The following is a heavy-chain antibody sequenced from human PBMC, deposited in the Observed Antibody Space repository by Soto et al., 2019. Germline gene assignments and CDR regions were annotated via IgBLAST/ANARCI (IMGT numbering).Heavy chain of an antibody. CDR1: GFTFSSYG. J-gene: IGHJ5*02. CDR2: ISYDGSNK. D-gene: IGHD3-9*01. CDR3: AKDWNHFDWPPGPNWFDP. V-gene: IGHV3-30*18. Sequence: GGSLRLSCAASGFTFSSYGMHWVRQAPGKGLEWVAVISYDGSNKYYADSVKGRFTISRDNSKNTLYLQMNSLRAEDTAVYYCAKDWNHFDWPPGPNWFDPWGQGTLVTVSS.